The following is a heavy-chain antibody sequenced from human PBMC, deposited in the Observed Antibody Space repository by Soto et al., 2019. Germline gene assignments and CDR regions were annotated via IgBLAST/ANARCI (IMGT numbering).Heavy chain of an antibody. V-gene: IGHV1-18*01. CDR2: ISAYNGNT. D-gene: IGHD3-3*01. J-gene: IGHJ6*02. CDR3: ARDHYDFWSGYTQDYCYYGMDV. CDR1: GYTFTSYG. Sequence: ASVKVSCKASGYTFTSYGISWVRQAPGQGLEWMGWISAYNGNTNYAQKLQGRVTMTTDTSTSTAYMELRSLRSDDTAVYYCARDHYDFWSGYTQDYCYYGMDVWGQGTTVTVSS.